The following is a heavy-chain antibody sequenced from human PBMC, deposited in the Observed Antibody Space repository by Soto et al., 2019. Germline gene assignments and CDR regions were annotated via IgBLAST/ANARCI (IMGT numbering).Heavy chain of an antibody. Sequence: ASVKVSCKASGGTFSSYAISWVRQAPGQGLEWMGGIIPIFGTANYAQKFQGRVTITADESTSTAYMELSSLRSEDTAVYYCAREDVVVPAAPRWFDPWGQGTLVTVSS. CDR1: GGTFSSYA. D-gene: IGHD2-2*01. V-gene: IGHV1-69*13. CDR2: IIPIFGTA. CDR3: AREDVVVPAAPRWFDP. J-gene: IGHJ5*02.